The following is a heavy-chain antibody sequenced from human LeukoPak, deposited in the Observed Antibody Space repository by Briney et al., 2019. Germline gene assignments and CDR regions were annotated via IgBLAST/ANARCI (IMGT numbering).Heavy chain of an antibody. CDR1: GFTFSSYI. V-gene: IGHV3-21*05. Sequence: GGSLRLCCAACGFTFSSYIMNGRRQAPGKGLEWVSFITSSSSYIYYADSVEGLFTISRDNAKNALYLQMNSVRAEGTAVYYCARSGDYYFDYWGQGTLVTVSS. CDR2: ITSSSSYI. CDR3: ARSGDYYFDY. D-gene: IGHD1-26*01. J-gene: IGHJ4*02.